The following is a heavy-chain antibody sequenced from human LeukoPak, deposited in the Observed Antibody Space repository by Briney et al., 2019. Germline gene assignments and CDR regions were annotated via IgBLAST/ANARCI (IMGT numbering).Heavy chain of an antibody. CDR2: ISSSSSYM. CDR1: GFTFSDYS. J-gene: IGHJ6*03. Sequence: GGSLRVSCAASGFTFSDYSMNWVRQAPGKGLEWVSSISSSSSYMKYAESVRGRFTISRDNAKNSLYLHMSSLRAEDTAVYYCARVQRYDFWSGYYMDVWGKGTTVTVSS. CDR3: ARVQRYDFWSGYYMDV. D-gene: IGHD3-3*01. V-gene: IGHV3-21*01.